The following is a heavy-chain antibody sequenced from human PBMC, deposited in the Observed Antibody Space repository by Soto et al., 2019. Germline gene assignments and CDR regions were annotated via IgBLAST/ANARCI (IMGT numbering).Heavy chain of an antibody. CDR3: AIDERDSGSLDY. Sequence: QVQLVESGGGVVQPGRSLRLSCAASGFTFSGYGMHWVRQAPGKGLEWVAVIWYDGSNKYYADSVKGRFTISRDNSKNTLDLKMNSLRAEDTAVYYCAIDERDSGSLDYWGQGTLVTVSS. V-gene: IGHV3-33*01. J-gene: IGHJ4*02. CDR2: IWYDGSNK. CDR1: GFTFSGYG. D-gene: IGHD3-10*01.